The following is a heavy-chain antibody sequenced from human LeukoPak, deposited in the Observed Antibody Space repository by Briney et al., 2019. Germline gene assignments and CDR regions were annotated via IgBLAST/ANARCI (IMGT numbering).Heavy chain of an antibody. CDR2: ISAYNGNT. CDR1: GYTFTSYG. Sequence: ASVKVSCKASGYTFTSYGIIWVRQAPGQGLEWMGWISAYNGNTNYAQKLQGRVTMTTDTSTSTAYMELRSLRSDDTAVYYCARSGYIVVVPAAGTDASDIWGQGTMVTVSS. V-gene: IGHV1-18*01. J-gene: IGHJ3*02. CDR3: ARSGYIVVVPAAGTDASDI. D-gene: IGHD2-2*01.